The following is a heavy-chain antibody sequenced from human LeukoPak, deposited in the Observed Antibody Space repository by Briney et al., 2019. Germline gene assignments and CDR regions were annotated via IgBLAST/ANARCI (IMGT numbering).Heavy chain of an antibody. D-gene: IGHD3-10*01. J-gene: IGHJ4*02. CDR1: AGSISSYY. V-gene: IGHV4-59*01. CDR2: IYYSGST. CDR3: TRVSPLLWFGEFDY. Sequence: SETLSLTCTVSAGSISSYYWSWIRQPPGKGLEWIGYIYYSGSTNYNPSLKSRVTISVDTSKNQFSLKLSSVTAADKAVYYCTRVSPLLWFGEFDYWGQGTLVTVSS.